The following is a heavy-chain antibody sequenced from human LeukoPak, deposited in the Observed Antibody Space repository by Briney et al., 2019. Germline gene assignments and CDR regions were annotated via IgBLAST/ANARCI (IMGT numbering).Heavy chain of an antibody. CDR3: ARQRTDFWSGLRENFDY. D-gene: IGHD3-3*01. Sequence: SETLSLTCTVSSGSISSSSYYWGWIRQPPGKGLEWIGSIYYSGSTYYNPSLKSRVTISVDTSKNQFSLKLSSVTAADTAVYYCARQRTDFWSGLRENFDYWGQGTLVTVSS. V-gene: IGHV4-39*01. CDR2: IYYSGST. J-gene: IGHJ4*02. CDR1: SGSISSSSYY.